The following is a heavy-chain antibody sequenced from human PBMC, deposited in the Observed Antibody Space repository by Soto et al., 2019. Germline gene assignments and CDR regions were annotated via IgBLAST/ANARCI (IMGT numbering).Heavy chain of an antibody. D-gene: IGHD3-22*01. CDR3: ARDPHDSSGSHHY. J-gene: IGHJ4*02. CDR1: GFTFSSYS. CDR2: ISSSSSTI. Sequence: GGSLRLSCATSGFTFSSYSMNWVRQAPGKGLEWVSYISSSSSTIYYADSVKGRFTISRDNAKNSLYLQMNSLRAEDTAVYYCARDPHDSSGSHHYWGQGTLVTVSS. V-gene: IGHV3-48*01.